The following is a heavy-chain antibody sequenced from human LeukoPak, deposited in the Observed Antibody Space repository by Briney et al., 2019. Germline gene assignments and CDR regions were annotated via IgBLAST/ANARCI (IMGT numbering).Heavy chain of an antibody. J-gene: IGHJ4*02. CDR2: IYYSGST. CDR3: ARPSDMAGTQLDY. Sequence: KPGGSLRLSCAASRFTFSSYAMSWVRQPPGKGLEWIGSIYYSGSTYYNPSLKSRVTISVDTSKNQFSLKLSSVTAADTAVYYCARPSDMAGTQLDYWGQGTLVTVSS. D-gene: IGHD3-10*01. CDR1: RFTFSSYA. V-gene: IGHV4-39*01.